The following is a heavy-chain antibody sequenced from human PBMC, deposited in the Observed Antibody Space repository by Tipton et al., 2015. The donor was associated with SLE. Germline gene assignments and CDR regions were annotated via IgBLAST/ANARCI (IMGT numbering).Heavy chain of an antibody. J-gene: IGHJ4*02. CDR3: ARGGSSWFLPVYFDY. Sequence: TLSLTCAVYGGSFSGYYWGWIRQPPGKGLEWIGEINHSGSTNYNPSLKSRVTISVDTSKNQFSLKLSSVTAADTAVYYCARGGSSWFLPVYFDYWGQGTLVTVSS. CDR1: GGSFSGYY. V-gene: IGHV4-34*01. CDR2: INHSGST. D-gene: IGHD6-13*01.